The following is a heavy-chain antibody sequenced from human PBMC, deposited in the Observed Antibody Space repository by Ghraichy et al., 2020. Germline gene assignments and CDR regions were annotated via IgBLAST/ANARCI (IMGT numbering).Heavy chain of an antibody. CDR3: ARGPPAVAGTRWFDP. J-gene: IGHJ5*02. Sequence: SETLSLTFAVYGGSFSGYYWSWIRQPPGKGLEWIGEINHSGSTNYNPSLKSRVTISVDTSKNQFSLKLSSVTAADTAVYYCARGPPAVAGTRWFDPWGQEPWSPSPQ. V-gene: IGHV4-34*01. CDR2: INHSGST. D-gene: IGHD6-19*01. CDR1: GGSFSGYY.